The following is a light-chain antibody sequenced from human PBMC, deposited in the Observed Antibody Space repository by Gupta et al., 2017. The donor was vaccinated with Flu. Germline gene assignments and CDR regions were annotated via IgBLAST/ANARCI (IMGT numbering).Light chain of an antibody. CDR3: QQSYIVPFT. Sequence: DIQMTQSPSSLSASVGDRVTLTCRASQSVSRYLSWYQQKPGKAPKLLIYAASTLQSGVPSRFSGSGSGTDFTLTIISRQPEDFATYYCQQSYIVPFTFGPGTXVDIK. CDR1: QSVSRY. CDR2: AAS. V-gene: IGKV1-39*01. J-gene: IGKJ3*01.